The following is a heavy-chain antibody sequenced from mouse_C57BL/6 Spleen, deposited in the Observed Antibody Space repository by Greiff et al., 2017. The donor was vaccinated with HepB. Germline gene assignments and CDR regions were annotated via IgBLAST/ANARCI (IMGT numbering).Heavy chain of an antibody. CDR2: INPNNGGT. Sequence: EVQLQQSGPELVKPGASVKISCKASGYTFTDYYMNWVKQSHGKSLEWIGDINPNNGGTSYNQKFKGKATLTVDKSSSTAYMELRSLTSEDSAVYYCASDGYYVYSWFAYWGQGTLVTVSA. CDR3: ASDGYYVYSWFAY. CDR1: GYTFTDYY. D-gene: IGHD2-3*01. J-gene: IGHJ3*01. V-gene: IGHV1-26*01.